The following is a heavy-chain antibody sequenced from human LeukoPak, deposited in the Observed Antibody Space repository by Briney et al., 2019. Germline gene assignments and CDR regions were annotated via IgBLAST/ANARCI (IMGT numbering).Heavy chain of an antibody. CDR2: INSDGSRT. CDR3: ARDSSFDY. Sequence: GGSLRLSCATSGFTFRNYWMHWVRQAPGKGLVGVSRINSDGSRTSYADSVKGRFTISRDNAKNTLYLQMNSLRAEDTAVYYCARDSSFDYWGQGTLVTVSS. V-gene: IGHV3-74*01. CDR1: GFTFRNYW. J-gene: IGHJ4*02.